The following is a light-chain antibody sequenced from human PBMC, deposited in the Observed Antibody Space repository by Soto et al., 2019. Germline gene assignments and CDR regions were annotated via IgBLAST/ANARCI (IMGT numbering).Light chain of an antibody. J-gene: IGLJ2*01. CDR2: EDS. V-gene: IGLV3-10*01. Sequence: SYELIQPPSVSVSPGQTARITCSGDALPKKYAYWYQQKSGQAPVLVIYEDSKRPSGIPERFSASTSGTMATLTISGAQVEDEADYHCSSTDNTGLISGGGSKLTVL. CDR3: SSTDNTGLI. CDR1: ALPKKY.